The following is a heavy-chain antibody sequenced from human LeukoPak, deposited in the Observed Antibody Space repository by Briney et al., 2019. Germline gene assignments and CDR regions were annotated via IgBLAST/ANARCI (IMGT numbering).Heavy chain of an antibody. CDR1: GFTFSDYY. CDR3: ARDRMGIGYYFDY. D-gene: IGHD7-27*01. J-gene: IGHJ4*02. V-gene: IGHV3-11*01. CDR2: ISSSGDTI. Sequence: GGSLRLSCAASGFTFSDYYVSWIRQAPGKGLEWVAYISSSGDTIYYADSVKGRFTISRDNAKSSLYLQMNSLRAEDTAVYYCARDRMGIGYYFDYWGQGTLVTVSS.